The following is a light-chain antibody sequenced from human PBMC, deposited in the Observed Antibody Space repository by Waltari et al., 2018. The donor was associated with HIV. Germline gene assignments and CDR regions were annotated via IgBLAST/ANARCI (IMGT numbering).Light chain of an antibody. CDR2: WAS. CDR1: QNVFYSSNNRNY. J-gene: IGKJ4*01. Sequence: DLVMTQSPDSLAVSLVERANFKCKSSQNVFYSSNNRNYLSWYQQKAGQPPKLIIYWASSRQSGVPDRFSGSGSGTDFTLTISSLQAEDVAVYFCQQTYTIPPTFGGGTKVEIK. CDR3: QQTYTIPPT. V-gene: IGKV4-1*01.